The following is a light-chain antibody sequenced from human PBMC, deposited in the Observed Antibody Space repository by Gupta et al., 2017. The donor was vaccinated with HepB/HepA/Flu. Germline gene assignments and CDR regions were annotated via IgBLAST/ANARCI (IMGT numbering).Light chain of an antibody. CDR3: QAWDSSVVVV. CDR1: NLEDKY. Sequence: YKLSQPLSVSVSPGQTASIPCSGDNLEDKYVCWYQQNPGQTPVVVIYQDSKRPSGIPERFSGSNSGNTATLTITGTHATDEADYYCQAWDSSVVVVFGGGTKLTVL. CDR2: QDS. J-gene: IGLJ2*01. V-gene: IGLV3-1*01.